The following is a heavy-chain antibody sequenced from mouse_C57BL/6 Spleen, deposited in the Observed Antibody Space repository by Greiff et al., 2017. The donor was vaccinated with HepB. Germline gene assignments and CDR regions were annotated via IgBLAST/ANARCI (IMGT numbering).Heavy chain of an antibody. CDR3: VREGPYAFDY. J-gene: IGHJ2*01. CDR2: IRRKSSNYAT. Sequence: EVNVVESGGGLVQPKGSLKLSCAASGFTFNTYAMHWVRQAPGKGLEWVARIRRKSSNYATYYADSVKDRFTISRDDSQIMLYLQMNNLKTEDTAMYYCVREGPYAFDYWGQGTTLTVSS. D-gene: IGHD3-3*01. V-gene: IGHV10-3*01. CDR1: GFTFNTYA.